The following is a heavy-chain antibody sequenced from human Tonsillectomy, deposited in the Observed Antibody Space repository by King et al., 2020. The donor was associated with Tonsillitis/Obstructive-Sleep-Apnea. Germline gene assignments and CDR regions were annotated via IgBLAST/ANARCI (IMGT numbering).Heavy chain of an antibody. CDR1: GGSISSFY. CDR2: IYYSGST. CDR3: ARLGFCNSNWCLPDF. Sequence: VQLQESGPGLVKPSETLSLTCTVSGGSISSFYLSWIRQPPGRGLQWIGYIYYSGSTNYNPSLKSRVAMSADTSKNQISLDLSSVTAADTAVYFCARLGFCNSNWCLPDFWGQGTLVTVSS. V-gene: IGHV4-59*01. J-gene: IGHJ4*02. D-gene: IGHD2-2*01.